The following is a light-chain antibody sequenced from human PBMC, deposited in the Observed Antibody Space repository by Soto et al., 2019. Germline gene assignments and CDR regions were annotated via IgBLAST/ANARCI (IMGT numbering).Light chain of an antibody. CDR3: QQYNNSPWA. CDR2: GAS. J-gene: IGKJ1*01. CDR1: QSVSSN. V-gene: IGKV3-15*01. Sequence: EIVMTQSPATLSVSPGERATLSCRASQSVSSNLAWYQQKPGQAPRLLIYGASTRATGITARFSGSGSGTEFTLTIGSLQSEDFAVYYCQQYNNSPWAFGQGTKVEI.